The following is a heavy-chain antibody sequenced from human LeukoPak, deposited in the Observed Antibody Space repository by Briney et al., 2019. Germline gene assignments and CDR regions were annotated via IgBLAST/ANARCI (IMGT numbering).Heavy chain of an antibody. CDR2: IYYSGST. D-gene: IGHD6-19*01. Sequence: SGTLSLTCTVSGGSISSYYWSWIRQPPGKGLEWIGYIYYSGSTNYNPSLKSRVTISVDTSKNQFSLKLSSVTAADTAVYYCAGRGIAVADYPYWGQGNLVTVSS. V-gene: IGHV4-59*08. J-gene: IGHJ4*02. CDR3: AGRGIAVADYPY. CDR1: GGSISSYY.